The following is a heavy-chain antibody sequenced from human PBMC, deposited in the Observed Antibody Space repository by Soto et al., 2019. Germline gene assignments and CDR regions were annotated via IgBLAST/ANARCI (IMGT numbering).Heavy chain of an antibody. CDR1: GFTFDDYA. V-gene: IGHV3-9*01. CDR2: INWNSAVI. CDR3: ARDPSVTAIGRADH. J-gene: IGHJ4*02. Sequence: PGGSLRLSCVVSGFTFDDYAMHWVRQALGGGLEWVSGINWNSAVIGYADSVKGRFTISRDNAKNALYLQMTSLRSEDTALYYCARDPSVTAIGRADHWGQGTLVTVSS. D-gene: IGHD5-18*01.